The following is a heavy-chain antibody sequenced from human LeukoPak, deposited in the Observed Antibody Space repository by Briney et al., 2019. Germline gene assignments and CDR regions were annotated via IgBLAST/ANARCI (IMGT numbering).Heavy chain of an antibody. V-gene: IGHV3-7*01. J-gene: IGHJ4*02. D-gene: IGHD6-6*01. CDR1: GFTFRNYW. Sequence: GGSLRLSCAVSGFTFRNYWMAWVRQAPGKGLEWVANIKQDSSQTYYVDSVRGRFTISRDNAQNSLYLEMNTLRAEDTAVYYCASEGQLVRQYIYWGQGTLVTVSS. CDR2: IKQDSSQT. CDR3: ASEGQLVRQYIY.